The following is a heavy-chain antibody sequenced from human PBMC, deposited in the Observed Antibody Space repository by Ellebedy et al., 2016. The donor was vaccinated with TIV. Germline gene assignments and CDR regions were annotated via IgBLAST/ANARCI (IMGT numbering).Heavy chain of an antibody. J-gene: IGHJ4*02. CDR1: GGSFSGYY. CDR3: ARFAPMATRGPVDY. CDR2: INHSGST. V-gene: IGHV4-34*01. D-gene: IGHD5-24*01. Sequence: SETLSLXCAVYGGSFSGYYWSWIRQPPGKGLEWIGEINHSGSTNYNPSLKSRVTISVDTSKNQFSLKLSSVTAADTAVYYCARFAPMATRGPVDYWGQGTLVTVSS.